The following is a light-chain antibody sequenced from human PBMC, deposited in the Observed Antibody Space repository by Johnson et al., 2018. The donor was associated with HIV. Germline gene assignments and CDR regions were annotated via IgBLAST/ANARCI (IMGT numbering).Light chain of an antibody. CDR2: DNG. CDR3: GTWESSLRTGF. J-gene: IGLJ1*01. CDR1: SSNIGNNY. V-gene: IGLV1-51*01. Sequence: SVLTQPPSVSAAPGQKVTISCSGSSSNIGNNYVSWYQQVPGAAPKLLIYDNGKRPSGIPDRFSGSKSGPSATLGITGLQTGDAADYYGGTWESSLRTGFFGRVTKVTVL.